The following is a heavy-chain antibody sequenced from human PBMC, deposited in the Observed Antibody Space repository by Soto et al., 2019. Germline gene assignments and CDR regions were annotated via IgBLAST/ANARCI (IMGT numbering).Heavy chain of an antibody. CDR1: GGTFSSYA. J-gene: IGHJ3*02. CDR3: PRDLGDASDI. V-gene: IGHV1-69*01. Sequence: QVQLVQTGAEVKKPGSSVKVSCKASGGTFSSYAISWVRQAPGQGLEWMGGIIPIFGTANYAQKFQGRVTITADESATTGSMVLSSLRSVDTAVYYCPRDLGDASDIWGPAAMVAVAS. CDR2: IIPIFGTA. D-gene: IGHD3-16*01.